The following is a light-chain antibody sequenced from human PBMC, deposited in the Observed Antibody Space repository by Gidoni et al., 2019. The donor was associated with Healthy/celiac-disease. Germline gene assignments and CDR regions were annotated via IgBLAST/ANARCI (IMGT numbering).Light chain of an antibody. V-gene: IGKV3-15*01. CDR3: QQYNNWPSPFA. CDR2: GAS. CDR1: QSVSSN. Sequence: EIVMTQSPATLSVSPGERATLSCRASQSVSSNLAWYQQKPGQAPRLLIYGASTRATGIPARFSGSGSGTEFTLTISSLQSEDFAVYYCQQYNNWPSPFAFXPXTKVDIK. J-gene: IGKJ3*01.